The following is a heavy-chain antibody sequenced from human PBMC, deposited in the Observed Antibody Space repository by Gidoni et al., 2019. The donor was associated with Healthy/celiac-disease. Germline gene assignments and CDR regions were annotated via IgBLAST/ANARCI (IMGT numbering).Heavy chain of an antibody. CDR3: AKDYDSSGYYFQH. J-gene: IGHJ1*01. CDR1: GFTLDDYA. Sequence: EVQLVESGGGLVQPGRSLRLSCAASGFTLDDYAMHWVRQAPGKGLEWVSGISWNSGSIGYADSVKGRFTISRDNAKNSLYLQMNSLRAEDTALYYCAKDYDSSGYYFQHWGQGTLVTVSS. V-gene: IGHV3-9*01. CDR2: ISWNSGSI. D-gene: IGHD3-22*01.